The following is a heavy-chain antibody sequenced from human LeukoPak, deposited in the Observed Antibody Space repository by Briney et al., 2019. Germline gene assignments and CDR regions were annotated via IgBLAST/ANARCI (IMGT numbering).Heavy chain of an antibody. CDR2: IYTSGST. CDR3: AREGDYYYYYGMDV. V-gene: IGHV4-4*07. CDR1: GGSISSYY. J-gene: IGHJ6*02. Sequence: SETLSLTCTVSGGSISSYYWSWIRQPAGKGLEWIGRIYTSGSTNYNPSLKSRVTMSVDTSKNQFSLKLSSMTAADTAVYYCAREGDYYYYYGMDVWGQGTTVTVSS.